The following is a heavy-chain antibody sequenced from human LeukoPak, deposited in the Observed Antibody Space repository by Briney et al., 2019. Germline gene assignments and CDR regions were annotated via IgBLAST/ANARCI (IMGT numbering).Heavy chain of an antibody. J-gene: IGHJ4*02. V-gene: IGHV3-7*03. CDR2: IKHDGSGK. CDR1: GFTFSSYA. Sequence: PGGSLRLSCAASGFTFSSYAMSWVRQAPGKGLEWVASIKHDGSGKYYVDSVKGRFTISRDNAENSVSLQMSSLGAEDTALYYCARGDFDFWGQGTLVTVSS. CDR3: ARGDFDF.